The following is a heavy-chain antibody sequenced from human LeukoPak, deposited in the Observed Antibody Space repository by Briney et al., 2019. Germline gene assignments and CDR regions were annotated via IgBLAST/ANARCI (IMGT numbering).Heavy chain of an antibody. CDR1: GGSFSGYY. D-gene: IGHD5-12*01. CDR2: INHSGST. J-gene: IGHJ4*02. V-gene: IGHV4-34*01. Sequence: TSETLSLTCAVYGGSFSGYYWSWIRQPPGKGLEWIGEINHSGSTNYNPSLKSRVTISVDTSKNQFSLKLSSVTAADTAVYYCATTDSGYDLVDYWGQGTLVTVSS. CDR3: ATTDSGYDLVDY.